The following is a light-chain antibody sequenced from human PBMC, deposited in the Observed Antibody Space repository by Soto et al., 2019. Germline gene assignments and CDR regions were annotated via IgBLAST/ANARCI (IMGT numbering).Light chain of an antibody. CDR2: KIS. J-gene: IGKJ4*01. V-gene: IGKV2-24*01. CDR3: MQATRFPFT. CDR1: QSLVHTVGKTY. Sequence: DIVLTQTPLSSPVTLGQPASISCTSSQSLVHTVGKTYLSWLQQRPGQPPRLLIYKISDRLSGVPDRFTGSGAGTDFTLKISRVEAEDVGTYYCMQATRFPFTFGGGTKVEIK.